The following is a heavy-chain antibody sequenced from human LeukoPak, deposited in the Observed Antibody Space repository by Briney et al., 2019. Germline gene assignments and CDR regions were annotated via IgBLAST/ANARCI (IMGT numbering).Heavy chain of an antibody. CDR3: ARSPLGASYSSSSPDDY. CDR2: INPSGST. D-gene: IGHD6-6*01. V-gene: IGHV4-34*01. Sequence: PQTMSLTCAVYGGSSSGYYWSWIRQPPGNWLEWIGEINPSGSTNYHPSLKGRFPISVDTSKNQSSLKRGSVTPANTAVYYCARSPLGASYSSSSPDDYWGQGTLVTVSS. CDR1: GGSSSGYY. J-gene: IGHJ4*02.